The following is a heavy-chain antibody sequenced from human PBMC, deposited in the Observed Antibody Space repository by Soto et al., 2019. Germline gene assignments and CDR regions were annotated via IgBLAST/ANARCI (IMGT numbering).Heavy chain of an antibody. CDR1: GFTFSSYD. D-gene: IGHD3-22*01. CDR3: ARLGYDSSGYSAFDI. Sequence: GGSLRLSCAASGFTFSSYDMHWVRQATGKGLEWVSAIGTAGDTYYPGSVKGRFTISRENAKNSLYPQMNSLRAGDTAVYYCARLGYDSSGYSAFDIWGQGTMVTVSS. J-gene: IGHJ3*02. CDR2: IGTAGDT. V-gene: IGHV3-13*01.